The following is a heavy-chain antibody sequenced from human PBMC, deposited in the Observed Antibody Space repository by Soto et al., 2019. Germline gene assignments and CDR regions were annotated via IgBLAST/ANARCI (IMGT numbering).Heavy chain of an antibody. D-gene: IGHD1-1*01. J-gene: IGHJ4*02. CDR3: TTDPDQRGLQRPFHY. Sequence: PGGSLRLSCAASGFTFSNAWISWVRQAPGKGLDWVGRIKSKTDGEITDYAAPLKGRFTISRDDSSYTLYLHMNSLKTEDTAVYYCTTDPDQRGLQRPFHYWGQGTLVTVSS. V-gene: IGHV3-15*01. CDR1: GFTFSNAW. CDR2: IKSKTDGEIT.